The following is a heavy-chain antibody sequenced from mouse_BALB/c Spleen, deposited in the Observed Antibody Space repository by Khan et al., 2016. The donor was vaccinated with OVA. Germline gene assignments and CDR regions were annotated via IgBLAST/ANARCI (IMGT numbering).Heavy chain of an antibody. CDR3: ARGSGNSRFAY. V-gene: IGHV1S137*01. D-gene: IGHD1-3*01. CDR1: GYTFTDYA. Sequence: QVQLQQSGAELVRPGVSVKISCKGSGYTFTDYAMHWVKQSHAKSLEWIGVISTYYGDADYNQKFKGKATMTVDKSSSTAYMELARLTSGDSAIYYCARGSGNSRFAYWGQGTLVTVSA. CDR2: ISTYYGDA. J-gene: IGHJ3*01.